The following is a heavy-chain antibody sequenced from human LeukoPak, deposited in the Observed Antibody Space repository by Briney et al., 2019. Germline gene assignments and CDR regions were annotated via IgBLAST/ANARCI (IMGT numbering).Heavy chain of an antibody. CDR1: RFTVSSYW. CDR2: IKQDGSEK. J-gene: IGHJ4*02. D-gene: IGHD5-12*01. V-gene: IGHV3-7*01. CDR3: ARDQSGYDFDY. Sequence: GVALRLSCAASRFTVSSYWISWVRQAPGKGLEWVANIKQDGSEKYYVDSVKGRFTISRDNAKNSLYLQMNSLRAEDTAVYYCARDQSGYDFDYWGQGTLVPVSS.